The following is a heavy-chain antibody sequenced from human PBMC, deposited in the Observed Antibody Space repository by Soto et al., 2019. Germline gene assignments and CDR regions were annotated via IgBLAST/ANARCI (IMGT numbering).Heavy chain of an antibody. Sequence: EVQLVESGGGLVQPGGSLRLSCAASGFSVTNTHMNWVRQAPGKGLEWVSVLYNNGNAYYTDSVKGRFTISRDNSKNTLYLQMNSLRAEDTAVYYCARDNKVDSPLGLDSWGQGTLVTVSS. D-gene: IGHD5-18*01. V-gene: IGHV3-53*01. J-gene: IGHJ4*02. CDR1: GFSVTNTH. CDR2: LYNNGNA. CDR3: ARDNKVDSPLGLDS.